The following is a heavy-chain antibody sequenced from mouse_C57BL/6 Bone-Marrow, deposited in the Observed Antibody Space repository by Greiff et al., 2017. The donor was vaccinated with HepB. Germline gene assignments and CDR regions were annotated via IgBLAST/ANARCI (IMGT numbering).Heavy chain of an antibody. CDR3: ARTYDGYYDYYAMDY. D-gene: IGHD2-3*01. CDR1: GYSFTDYN. Sequence: VQLQQSGPELVKPGASVKISCKASGYSFTDYNMNWVKQSNGKSLEWIGVINPNYGTTSYNQKFKGKATLTVDQSSSTAYMRLNSLTSDDSAVYYCARTYDGYYDYYAMDYWGQGTSVTVSS. V-gene: IGHV1-39*01. J-gene: IGHJ4*01. CDR2: INPNYGTT.